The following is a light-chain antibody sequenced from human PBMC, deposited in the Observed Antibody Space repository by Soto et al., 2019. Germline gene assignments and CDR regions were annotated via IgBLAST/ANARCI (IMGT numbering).Light chain of an antibody. J-gene: IGKJ5*01. CDR2: AAS. CDR3: QQYGYSPIT. CDR1: QSVSSAY. V-gene: IGKV3-20*01. Sequence: EIVLTQSPGTLSLSPGDRATLSCRASQSVSSAYLAWYQHTPGQAPRLLIYAASSRATGIPDRFSGSGSGTDFTLTIDGLEPEDFVVYYCQQYGYSPITFGQGTRREIK.